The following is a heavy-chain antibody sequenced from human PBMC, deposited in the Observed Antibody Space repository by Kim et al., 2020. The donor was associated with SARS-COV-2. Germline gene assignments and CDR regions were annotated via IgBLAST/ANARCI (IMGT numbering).Heavy chain of an antibody. D-gene: IGHD6-6*01. CDR2: IYYSGST. J-gene: IGHJ4*02. Sequence: SETLSLTCTVSGGSISSSSYYWGWIRQPPGKGLEWIGSIYYSGSTYYNPSLKSRVTISVDTSKNQFSLKLSSLTAADTAVYYCARQFRAQLPRRGYYFDYWGQGTLVTVSS. V-gene: IGHV4-39*01. CDR3: ARQFRAQLPRRGYYFDY. CDR1: GGSISSSSYY.